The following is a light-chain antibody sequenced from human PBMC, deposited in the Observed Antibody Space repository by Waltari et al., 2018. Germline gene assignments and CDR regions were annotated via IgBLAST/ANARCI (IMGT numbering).Light chain of an antibody. Sequence: DIQMTQSPSTLSASVGDRVTITCRASQTISSWLAWYQQKPGKAPKLLIYKASTLESGVPSRFSVSGSATEFTLTISSLQPDDFATYYCQQYHSYSYTFGQGTRLEI. CDR3: QQYHSYSYT. CDR2: KAS. J-gene: IGKJ2*01. V-gene: IGKV1-5*03. CDR1: QTISSW.